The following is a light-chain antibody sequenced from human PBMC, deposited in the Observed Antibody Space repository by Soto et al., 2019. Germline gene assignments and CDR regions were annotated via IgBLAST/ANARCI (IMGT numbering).Light chain of an antibody. CDR1: QSVSSNY. CDR3: QKYGSSPWT. J-gene: IGKJ1*01. Sequence: EIVLTQSPGTLSLSPGERATLSCRASQSVSSNYLAWYQQKPGQTPRLLIYGASSRATGIPDRFSGSGSGTDFTLTISSLEPEEFAVFYCQKYGSSPWTFGQGTKVEIK. CDR2: GAS. V-gene: IGKV3-20*01.